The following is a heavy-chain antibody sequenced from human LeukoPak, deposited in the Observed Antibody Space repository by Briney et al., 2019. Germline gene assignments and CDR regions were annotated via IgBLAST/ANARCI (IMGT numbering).Heavy chain of an antibody. Sequence: PGGSLRLSCAASGFTFSSYAMSWVRQAPGKGLEWVSAISGSGGSTYYADSVKGRFTISRDNSKNTLYLQMNSLRAEDTAVYYCARSDYYDSSGYYYPSDAFDIWGQGTMVTVSS. CDR2: ISGSGGST. V-gene: IGHV3-23*01. CDR1: GFTFSSYA. D-gene: IGHD3-22*01. CDR3: ARSDYYDSSGYYYPSDAFDI. J-gene: IGHJ3*02.